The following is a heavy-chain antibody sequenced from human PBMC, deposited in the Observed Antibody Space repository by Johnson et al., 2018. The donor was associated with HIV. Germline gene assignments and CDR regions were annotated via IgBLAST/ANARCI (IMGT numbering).Heavy chain of an antibody. D-gene: IGHD6-13*01. J-gene: IGHJ3*02. CDR1: GFTFSDYY. V-gene: IGHV3-30*18. CDR2: LSYAGSNK. Sequence: QVQLVESGGGLVKPGGSLRLSCAASGFTFSDYYMSWIRQAPGKGLEWVAVLSYAGSNKYYTDPVKGRFTISRDNSKNALYLQMHNLTTEDTAVYYCAKDLQQPQRGEHALAQDAFDIWGQGTMVTVSS. CDR3: AKDLQQPQRGEHALAQDAFDI.